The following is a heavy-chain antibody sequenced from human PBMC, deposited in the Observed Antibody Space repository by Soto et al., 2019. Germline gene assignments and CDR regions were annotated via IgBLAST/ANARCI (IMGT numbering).Heavy chain of an antibody. CDR3: AKQVSQSGFLEWLPDRDYYYYGMDV. Sequence: GGSLRLSCAASGFTFSSYGMHWVRQAPGKGLEWVAVISYDGSNKYYADSVKGRFTISRDNSKNTLYLQMNSLRAEDTAVYYCAKQVSQSGFLEWLPDRDYYYYGMDVWGQGTTVTVSS. CDR1: GFTFSSYG. J-gene: IGHJ6*02. D-gene: IGHD3-3*01. CDR2: ISYDGSNK. V-gene: IGHV3-30*18.